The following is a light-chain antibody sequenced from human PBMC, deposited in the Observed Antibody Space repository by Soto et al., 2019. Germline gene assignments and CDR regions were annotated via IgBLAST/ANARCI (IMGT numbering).Light chain of an antibody. CDR3: QQYNNWPPWT. CDR1: QRVSGN. V-gene: IGKV3-15*01. J-gene: IGKJ1*01. Sequence: EIVMTQSPYPRSGAPGERPTLSCRASQRVSGNLAWCQQRPGQAPILLIYGASTMATGIPARFSGSGSGAEFTLTISSLQSEDFAVYYCQQYNNWPPWTVVQGTKVDIK. CDR2: GAS.